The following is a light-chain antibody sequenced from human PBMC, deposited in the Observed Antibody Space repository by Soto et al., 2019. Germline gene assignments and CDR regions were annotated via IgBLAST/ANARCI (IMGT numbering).Light chain of an antibody. Sequence: DIQMTQSPSSLSASVGDRVTITCRASQSISSYLNWYQQKPGKAPKFLIYAASSLQSGVPSRFSGSGSGTDFTLTISSLQPEDFATYYCPQSYRTPLTFGPGTKVDIK. CDR3: PQSYRTPLT. CDR2: AAS. V-gene: IGKV1-39*01. CDR1: QSISSY. J-gene: IGKJ3*01.